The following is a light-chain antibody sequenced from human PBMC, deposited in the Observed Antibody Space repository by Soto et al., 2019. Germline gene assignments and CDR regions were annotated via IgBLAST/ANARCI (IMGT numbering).Light chain of an antibody. CDR3: ETWDSNFSV. CDR1: SEHSSSL. V-gene: IGLV4-60*03. J-gene: IGLJ1*01. Sequence: QPVLTQSPSASASLGSSVKLTCTLSSEHSSSLIAWHQQQPGKAPRYLMKLEGSGTYNKGSGVPDRFSGSTSGADRYLTISNLQSEDEADYYCETWDSNFSVFGNGTKVTVL. CDR2: LEGSGTY.